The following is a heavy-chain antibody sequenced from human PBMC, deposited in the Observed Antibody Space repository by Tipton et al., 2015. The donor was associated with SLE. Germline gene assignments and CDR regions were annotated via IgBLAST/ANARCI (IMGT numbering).Heavy chain of an antibody. V-gene: IGHV3-74*01. J-gene: IGHJ4*02. D-gene: IGHD3-3*01. CDR2: SNSDGSDT. Sequence: SLRLSCAASGFTFSNYWMHWVRQAPGKGLVWVSRSNSDGSDTSYADSVKGRFTISRDNAKNTLYLQMNSLRAEDTAVYYCARAHYDFRSYNLDYWGQGTLVTVSS. CDR3: ARAHYDFRSYNLDY. CDR1: GFTFSNYW.